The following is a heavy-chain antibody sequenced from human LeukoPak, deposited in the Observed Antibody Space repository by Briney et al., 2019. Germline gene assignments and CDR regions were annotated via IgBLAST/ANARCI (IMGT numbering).Heavy chain of an antibody. J-gene: IGHJ5*02. CDR3: ARGQGYYYDSSGYAYFDP. CDR2: INHSGCT. Sequence: SETLSLTCAVYVGSFSGYYWSWIRQPPGKGLEWIGEINHSGCTNYNPYVKSRVTISVDTSKNQFSLKLSSVTAADTAVYYCARGQGYYYDSSGYAYFDPWGQGTLVTVSS. CDR1: VGSFSGYY. V-gene: IGHV4-34*01. D-gene: IGHD3-22*01.